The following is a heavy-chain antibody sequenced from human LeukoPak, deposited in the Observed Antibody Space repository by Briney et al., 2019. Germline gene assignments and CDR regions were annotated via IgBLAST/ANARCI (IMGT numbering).Heavy chain of an antibody. D-gene: IGHD5-18*01. CDR2: IRYDGSNK. J-gene: IGHJ6*03. Sequence: GGSLRLSCAASGFTFDDYGMSWVRQAPGKGLEWVAFIRYDGSNKYYADSVKGRFTISRDNSKNTLYLQMNSLRAEDTAVYYCAKVGGYSYGFYYYMDVWGKGTTVTISS. V-gene: IGHV3-30*02. CDR3: AKVGGYSYGFYYYMDV. CDR1: GFTFDDYG.